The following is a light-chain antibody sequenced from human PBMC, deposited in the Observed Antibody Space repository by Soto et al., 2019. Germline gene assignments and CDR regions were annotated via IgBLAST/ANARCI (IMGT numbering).Light chain of an antibody. Sequence: QSALTQPASGSGSPGQSITISCTGTSSDIGGYNYVSWYQQHPGKAPKLMVYEVINRPSGVSHGFSGARSGNTASLTISGLQAEDEAVYSCASYSTTSTPYVFGTGTKGTVL. CDR1: SSDIGGYNY. V-gene: IGLV2-14*01. J-gene: IGLJ1*01. CDR2: EVI. CDR3: ASYSTTSTPYV.